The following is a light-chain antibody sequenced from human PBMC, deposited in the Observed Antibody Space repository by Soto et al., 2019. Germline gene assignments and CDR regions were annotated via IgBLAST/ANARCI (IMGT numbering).Light chain of an antibody. CDR3: AAWDDSLNGHV. CDR1: SSSIGTSS. J-gene: IGLJ1*01. Sequence: QSVLTQPHSASGTPGQRVTISCSGSSSSIGTSSVHWFQQLPGTAPKLLISTTNQRPSGVPERFSGSKSGTSASLATSGLQSEDEADYYCAAWDDSLNGHVFGTGTRSPS. CDR2: TTN. V-gene: IGLV1-44*01.